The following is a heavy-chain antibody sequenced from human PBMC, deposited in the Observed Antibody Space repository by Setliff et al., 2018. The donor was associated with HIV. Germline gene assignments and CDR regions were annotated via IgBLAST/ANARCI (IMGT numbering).Heavy chain of an antibody. V-gene: IGHV3-15*01. J-gene: IGHJ5*02. CDR2: IKSKTDGGTT. D-gene: IGHD5-12*01. Sequence: KTGGSLRLSCAASGFTFNNAWMTWVRQAPGKGLEWVGHIKSKTDGGTTDYAAPVKGRSTISRDDSKTTLYLQMNSLKTEDTAVYYCTTEDPWLRFGHWGQGTLVTVSS. CDR3: TTEDPWLRFGH. CDR1: GFTFNNAW.